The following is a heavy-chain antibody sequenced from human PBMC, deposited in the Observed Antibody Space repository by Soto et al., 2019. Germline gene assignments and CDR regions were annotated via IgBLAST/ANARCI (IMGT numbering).Heavy chain of an antibody. Sequence: PGGSLRLYCAASGFTFSSSWRHWVRQAPGKGLLWVSRINSDGTSTSYADSVKGRFTISRDNAKNTLYLQMNSLRAEDTAVYYCARSSNYYYYGMDVWGQGTTVTVYS. CDR3: ARSSNYYYYGMDV. J-gene: IGHJ6*02. CDR1: GFTFSSSW. CDR2: INSDGTST. V-gene: IGHV3-74*01.